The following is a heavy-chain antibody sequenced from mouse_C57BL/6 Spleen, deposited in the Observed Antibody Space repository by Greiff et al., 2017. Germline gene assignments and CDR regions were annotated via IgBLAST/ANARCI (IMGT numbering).Heavy chain of an antibody. D-gene: IGHD4-1*01. V-gene: IGHV1-59*01. CDR1: GYTFTSYW. Sequence: QVQLQQPGAELVRPGTSVKLSCKASGYTFTSYWMHWVKQRPGQGLEWIGVIDPSDSYTNYNQKFKGKATLTVDTSSSTAYMQLSSLPSEDSAVYYCARGPSLTEFAYWGQGTLVTVSA. J-gene: IGHJ3*01. CDR3: ARGPSLTEFAY. CDR2: IDPSDSYT.